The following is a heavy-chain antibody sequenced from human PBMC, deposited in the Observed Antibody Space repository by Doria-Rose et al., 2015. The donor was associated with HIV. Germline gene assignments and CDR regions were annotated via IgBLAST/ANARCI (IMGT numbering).Heavy chain of an antibody. CDR2: IGSSSDYI. V-gene: IGHV3-21*01. CDR1: SSYN. CDR3: ARDGPTVAAFDI. Sequence: SSYNLNWVRQAPGEGLEWVSSIGSSSDYIYYADSLKGRFTISRDNAKNSLYLQINSLRAEDTAVYYCARDGPTVAAFDIWGQGTMVTVSS. D-gene: IGHD4-17*01. J-gene: IGHJ3*02.